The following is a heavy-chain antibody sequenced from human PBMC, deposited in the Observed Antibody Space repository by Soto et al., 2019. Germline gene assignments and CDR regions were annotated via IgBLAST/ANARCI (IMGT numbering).Heavy chain of an antibody. D-gene: IGHD3-3*01. Sequence: PSETLSLTCTVSGGAINSYYWTWIRQPAGKGLEWIGRIYSSGSTKYNPSLQSRVTMSLDTSKNQFSLRLTSVTAADTAVYYGARGQRFSDWFDPWGQGTLVTVSS. CDR2: IYSSGST. CDR1: GGAINSYY. V-gene: IGHV4-4*07. CDR3: ARGQRFSDWFDP. J-gene: IGHJ5*02.